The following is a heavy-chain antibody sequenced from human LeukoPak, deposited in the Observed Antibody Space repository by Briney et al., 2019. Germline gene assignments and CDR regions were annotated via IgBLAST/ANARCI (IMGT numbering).Heavy chain of an antibody. V-gene: IGHV3-9*01. CDR3: AKDVYGGYDSSGYYDY. J-gene: IGHJ4*02. Sequence: GRSLRLSCAASGFTFNDYAMHWVRQAPGKGLEWVSGISWNSGSIGYADSVKGRFTISRDNAKNSLYLQMNSLRAEDTAFYYCAKDVYGGYDSSGYYDYWGQGTLVTVSS. CDR2: ISWNSGSI. D-gene: IGHD3-22*01. CDR1: GFTFNDYA.